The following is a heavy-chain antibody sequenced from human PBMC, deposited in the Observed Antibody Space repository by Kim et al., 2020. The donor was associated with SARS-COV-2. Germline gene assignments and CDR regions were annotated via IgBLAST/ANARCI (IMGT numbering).Heavy chain of an antibody. J-gene: IGHJ6*02. V-gene: IGHV3-21*01. CDR1: GFTFSSYS. CDR2: ISSSSSYI. Sequence: GGSLRLSCAASGFTFSSYSMNWVRQAPGKGLEWVSSISSSSSYIYYADSVKGRFTISRDNAKNSLYLQMNSLRAEDTAVYYCASDGSQQLVRLYYYGMDVWGQGTTVTVSS. D-gene: IGHD6-13*01. CDR3: ASDGSQQLVRLYYYGMDV.